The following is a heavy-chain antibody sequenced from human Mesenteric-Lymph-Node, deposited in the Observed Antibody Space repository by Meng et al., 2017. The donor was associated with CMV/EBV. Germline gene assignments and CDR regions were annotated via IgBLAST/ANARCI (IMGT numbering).Heavy chain of an antibody. CDR1: GFTFSNYA. CDR3: ANIARPASIGHYYYFGMDV. J-gene: IGHJ6*02. Sequence: GESLKISCAASGFTFSNYAMSWVRQAPGKGLEWVSAISGSGGSTYYADSVKGRFTISRDNSKNTLYLQMNSLRAEDTAVYFCANIARPASIGHYYYFGMDVWGQGTTVTAP. CDR2: ISGSGGST. V-gene: IGHV3-23*01. D-gene: IGHD2-2*02.